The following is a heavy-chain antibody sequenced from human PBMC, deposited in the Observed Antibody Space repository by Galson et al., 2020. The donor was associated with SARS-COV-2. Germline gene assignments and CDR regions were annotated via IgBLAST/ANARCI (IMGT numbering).Heavy chain of an antibody. CDR3: ARLVSITIYKKEHNWFDP. CDR1: GGSISSYY. J-gene: IGHJ5*02. V-gene: IGHV4-59*08. D-gene: IGHD3-9*01. Sequence: ASETLSLTCTVSGGSISSYYRSWIRQPPGKGLEWIGYIYYSGSTNYNPSLKSRVTISVDTSKNQFSLKLSSVTAADTAVYYCARLVSITIYKKEHNWFDPWGQGTLVTVSS. CDR2: IYYSGST.